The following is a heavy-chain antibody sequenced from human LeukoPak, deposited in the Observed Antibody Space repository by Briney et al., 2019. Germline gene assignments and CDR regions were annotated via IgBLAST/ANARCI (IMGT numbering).Heavy chain of an antibody. V-gene: IGHV4-59*01. CDR2: INYSGST. CDR3: ARDFREYSSSGDAFDI. J-gene: IGHJ3*02. D-gene: IGHD6-6*01. Sequence: PSETLSLTCTISGASISSFYWSWIRQPPGKGLEWIGCINYSGSTNYNPSLKSRVTISIDTSKNQMSLKLRSVIAADTAVYYCARDFREYSSSGDAFDIWGQGTMVTVSS. CDR1: GASISSFY.